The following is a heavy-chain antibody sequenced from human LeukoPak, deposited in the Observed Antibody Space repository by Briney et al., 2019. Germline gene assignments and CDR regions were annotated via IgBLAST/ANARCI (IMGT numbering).Heavy chain of an antibody. J-gene: IGHJ3*02. CDR1: GGSISGYH. CDR3: ARTYAFDI. Sequence: SETLSLTCAVSGGSISGYHWSWIPQPPGKGLEWIAYIYYTGSTGYNPSLKSRVTISIDTSKNQFSLKLTSVTAADTAVYYCARTYAFDIWGQGTVVTVSS. D-gene: IGHD1-1*01. CDR2: IYYTGST. V-gene: IGHV4-59*01.